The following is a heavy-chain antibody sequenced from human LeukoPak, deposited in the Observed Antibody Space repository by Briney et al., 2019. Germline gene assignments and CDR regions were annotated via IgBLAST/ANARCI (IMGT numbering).Heavy chain of an antibody. D-gene: IGHD2-15*01. CDR2: IYYGGST. CDR3: ARLLAGCPGGRCRAHFDY. Sequence: PSETLSLTCSVSGDSLNSNYWSWMRQPPGKGLEWIGYIYYGGSTNYNPSLKSRVSMSVDTSKNQFSLNLSSVTAADTAVYYCARLLAGCPGGRCRAHFDYWGQGTLVTVSS. J-gene: IGHJ4*02. CDR1: GDSLNSNY. V-gene: IGHV4-59*01.